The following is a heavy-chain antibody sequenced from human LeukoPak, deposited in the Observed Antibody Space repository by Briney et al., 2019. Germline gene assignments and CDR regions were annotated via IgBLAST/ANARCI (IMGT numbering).Heavy chain of an antibody. Sequence: PSETLPLTCTVSGGSISSYYWSWIRQPPGKGLEWIGYIYYSGSTNYNPSLKSRVTISVDTSKNQFSLKLSSVTAADTAVYYCARGRYSGSPGLHDYWGQGTLVTVSS. CDR3: ARGRYSGSPGLHDY. CDR1: GGSISSYY. J-gene: IGHJ4*02. D-gene: IGHD1-26*01. V-gene: IGHV4-59*01. CDR2: IYYSGST.